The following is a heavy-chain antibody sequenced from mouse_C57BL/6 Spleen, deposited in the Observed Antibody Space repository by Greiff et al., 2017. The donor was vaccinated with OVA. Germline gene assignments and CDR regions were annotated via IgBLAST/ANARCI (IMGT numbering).Heavy chain of an antibody. CDR3: AIEYYYDIDD. J-gene: IGHJ4*01. CDR1: GYTFTSYG. Sequence: QVQLKQSGAELVRPGASVKLSCKASGYTFTSYGINWVKQRPGQGLEWIARIYLGNGNTYYNEKLKGKATLTAEKSPSTAYMQLSSLTSEDSAGYYCAIEYYYDIDDRGKALSVSLAS. CDR2: IYLGNGNT. V-gene: IGHV1-76*01.